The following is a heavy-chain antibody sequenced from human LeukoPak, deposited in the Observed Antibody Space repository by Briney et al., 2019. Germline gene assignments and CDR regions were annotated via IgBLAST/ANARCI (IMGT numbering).Heavy chain of an antibody. CDR3: ARDRCSNTNCYSFDS. CDR2: ISSSSSTI. Sequence: PGGSLRLSCAASGFTFRSYSMTWVRQAPGKGLEWVSYISSSSSTINYADSVEGRFTISRDNAKNSLYLQMNSLRAEDTAVYYCARDRCSNTNCYSFDSWGQGTLVTVSS. J-gene: IGHJ4*02. V-gene: IGHV3-48*01. D-gene: IGHD2-2*02. CDR1: GFTFRSYS.